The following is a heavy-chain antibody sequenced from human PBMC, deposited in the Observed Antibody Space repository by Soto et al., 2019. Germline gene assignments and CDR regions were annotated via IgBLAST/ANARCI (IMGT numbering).Heavy chain of an antibody. J-gene: IGHJ4*02. CDR1: GGSIISGSYH. CDR3: ARAPNYYDSSGYSYYFDP. V-gene: IGHV4-31*03. CDR2: IYNSGST. Sequence: SETLSLTCTVSGGSIISGSYHWSWIRQYPGKGLEWIGYIYNSGSTYYNPSLKSRVTISVDTSKNQFSLKLSSVTAADTAVYYCARAPNYYDSSGYSYYFDPWGQGTLVTVSS. D-gene: IGHD3-22*01.